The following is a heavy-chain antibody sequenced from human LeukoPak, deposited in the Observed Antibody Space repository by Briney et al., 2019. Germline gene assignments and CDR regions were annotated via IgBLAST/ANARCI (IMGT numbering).Heavy chain of an antibody. D-gene: IGHD5-24*01. CDR3: ARDRGDGYNKPREFDY. CDR2: IWYDGSNK. J-gene: IGHJ4*02. CDR1: GFTFSSYG. Sequence: PGRSLRLSCAASGFTFSSYGMHWVRQAPGKGLEWVAVIWYDGSNKYYADSVKGRFTISRDNSKNTLYLQMNSLRAEDTAVYYCARDRGDGYNKPREFDYWGQGTLVTVSS. V-gene: IGHV3-33*01.